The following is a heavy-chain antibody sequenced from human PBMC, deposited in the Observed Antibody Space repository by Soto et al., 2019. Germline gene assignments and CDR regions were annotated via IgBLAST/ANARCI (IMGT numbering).Heavy chain of an antibody. Sequence: ASVKVSCKASGYTFTGYYMHWVRQAPGQGLEWMGWINPNSGGTNYAQKFQGRVTMTRDTSISTAYMELSRLRSDDTAVYYCARDLGLYSSSPLNWFDPWGQGTLLTLSS. CDR3: ARDLGLYSSSPLNWFDP. CDR2: INPNSGGT. CDR1: GYTFTGYY. D-gene: IGHD6-6*01. V-gene: IGHV1-2*02. J-gene: IGHJ5*02.